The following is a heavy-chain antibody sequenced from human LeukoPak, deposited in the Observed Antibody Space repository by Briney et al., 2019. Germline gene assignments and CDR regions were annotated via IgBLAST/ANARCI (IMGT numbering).Heavy chain of an antibody. J-gene: IGHJ6*03. D-gene: IGHD6-6*01. CDR2: IYPADSDT. V-gene: IGHV5-51*01. CDR3: ARRAFTSSSFSYYYYVDV. Sequence: GEPLKISCQGSGYSFTSCWIGWVRQMPGKGLEWMGIIYPADSDTRYNPSFQGQVTISADISIRTAYLQWSSLRASDTAVYYCARRAFTSSSFSYYYYVDVWGKGTTVTVSS. CDR1: GYSFTSCW.